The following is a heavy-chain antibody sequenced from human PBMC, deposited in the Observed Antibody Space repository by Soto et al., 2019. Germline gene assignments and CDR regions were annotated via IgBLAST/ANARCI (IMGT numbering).Heavy chain of an antibody. CDR1: GFTFSSYA. D-gene: IGHD5-18*01. CDR2: SSGSGGST. CDR3: AKDPPGLALAMVTNIPGY. Sequence: EVQLLESGGGLVQPGGSLRLSCAASGFTFSSYAMSWVRQAPGKGLEWVSASSGSGGSTYYADSVKGRFTISRDNSKNTLYLQMNSLRAEDTAVYYCAKDPPGLALAMVTNIPGYWGQGTLVTVSS. J-gene: IGHJ4*02. V-gene: IGHV3-23*01.